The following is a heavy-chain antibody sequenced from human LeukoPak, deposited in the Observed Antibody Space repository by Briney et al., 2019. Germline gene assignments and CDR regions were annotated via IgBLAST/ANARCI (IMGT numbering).Heavy chain of an antibody. D-gene: IGHD3-9*01. CDR1: GGPIYSYY. Sequence: SETLPLTCTVSGGPIYSYYLSLIRQPPGKGLEWIGYIYYSGSTNYNPSLRSRVTISVDTSKNQFSLKLSSVTAADTAVYYCTRGGDDWYAFDIWGQGRMVTVSS. CDR2: IYYSGST. V-gene: IGHV4-59*01. J-gene: IGHJ3*02. CDR3: TRGGDDWYAFDI.